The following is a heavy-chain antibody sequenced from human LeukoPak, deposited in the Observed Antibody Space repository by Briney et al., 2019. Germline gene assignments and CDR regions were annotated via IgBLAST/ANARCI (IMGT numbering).Heavy chain of an antibody. CDR2: IIPIFGTA. J-gene: IGHJ1*01. Sequence: PVKVSCKASGGTFSSYAISWVRQAPGQGLEWMGGIIPIFGTANYAQKFQGRVTITADESTSTAYMELSSLRSEDTAVYYCARERIEHETYYYDSSGYYPRYFQHWGQGTLVTVSS. D-gene: IGHD3-22*01. CDR3: ARERIEHETYYYDSSGYYPRYFQH. CDR1: GGTFSSYA. V-gene: IGHV1-69*13.